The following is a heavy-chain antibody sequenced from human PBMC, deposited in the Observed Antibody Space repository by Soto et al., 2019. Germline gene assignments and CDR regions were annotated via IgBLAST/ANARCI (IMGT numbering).Heavy chain of an antibody. J-gene: IGHJ4*02. CDR1: GFTFSNAW. CDR3: TTGSSDDYIWGSYRYLY. V-gene: IGHV3-15*01. Sequence: GGSLRLSCAASGFTFSNAWMSWVRQAPGKGLEWVGRIKSKTDGGTTDYAAPVKGRFTISRDDSKNTLYLQMNSLKTEDTAVYYCTTGSSDDYIWGSYRYLYWGQGTLVTVSS. CDR2: IKSKTDGGTT. D-gene: IGHD3-16*02.